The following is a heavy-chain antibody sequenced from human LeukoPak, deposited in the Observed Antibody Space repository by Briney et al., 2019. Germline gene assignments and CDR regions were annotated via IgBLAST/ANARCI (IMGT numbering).Heavy chain of an antibody. CDR2: ISSSSSYI. CDR1: GFTFSSYS. D-gene: IGHD2-2*02. J-gene: IGHJ3*02. V-gene: IGHV3-21*01. Sequence: PGGSLRLSCAASGFTFSSYSMNWVRQAPGKGLEWVSSISSSSSYIYYADSVKGRFTISRDNAKNSLYLQMNSLRAEDTAVYYCAGTRYCSSTSCYRDAFDIWGQGTMVTVSS. CDR3: AGTRYCSSTSCYRDAFDI.